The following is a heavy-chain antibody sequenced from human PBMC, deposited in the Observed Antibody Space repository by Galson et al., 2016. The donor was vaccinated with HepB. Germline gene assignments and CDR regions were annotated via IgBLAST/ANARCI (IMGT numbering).Heavy chain of an antibody. Sequence: TLSLTCAVSGGSISSGNWWSWVRPPPGTGLEWVGEIYHSGTANYNPTLESRGPMSLDKSKNQITLKVTSVTAADTAVYYCARHVGVPGTRGFDYWGQGTLVTVSS. CDR3: ARHVGVPGTRGFDY. V-gene: IGHV4-4*02. J-gene: IGHJ4*02. CDR1: GGSISSGNW. D-gene: IGHD2-2*01. CDR2: IYHSGTA.